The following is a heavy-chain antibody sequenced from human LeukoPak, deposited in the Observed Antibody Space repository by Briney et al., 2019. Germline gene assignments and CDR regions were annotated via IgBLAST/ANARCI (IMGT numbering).Heavy chain of an antibody. J-gene: IGHJ4*02. Sequence: GGSLRLSCAASGFTFSSYAMHWVRQAPGKGLEYVSAISSNGGSTYYANSVKGRFTISRDNAKNSLDLQMTSLRAEDTAVYYCARALHDSSGYYFDYWGQGTLVTVSS. D-gene: IGHD3-22*01. V-gene: IGHV3-64*01. CDR2: ISSNGGST. CDR1: GFTFSSYA. CDR3: ARALHDSSGYYFDY.